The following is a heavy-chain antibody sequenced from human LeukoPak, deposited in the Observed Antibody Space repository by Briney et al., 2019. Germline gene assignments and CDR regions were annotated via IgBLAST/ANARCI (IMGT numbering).Heavy chain of an antibody. J-gene: IGHJ6*03. D-gene: IGHD1-26*01. CDR3: ARDSRGWGAITPYYYYYYRDV. Sequence: ASVKVSCKASGYTFTSYGISWVRQAPGQGLEWMGEISAYNGNTNYAQKLQGRVTMTTDTSTSTAYMELRSLRSDDTAVYYCARDSRGWGAITPYYYYYYRDVWGKGTTVTISS. CDR1: GYTFTSYG. V-gene: IGHV1-18*01. CDR2: ISAYNGNT.